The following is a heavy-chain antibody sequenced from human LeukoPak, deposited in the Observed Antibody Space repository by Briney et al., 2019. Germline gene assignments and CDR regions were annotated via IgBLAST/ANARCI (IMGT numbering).Heavy chain of an antibody. J-gene: IGHJ4*02. CDR3: ARGLVRYYYGSGSYSTYFDY. Sequence: SETLSLTCAVYGGSFSAYYWSWIRQRPGKGLEWIGEINHSGSTNYNPSLKSRVTISVDTSKNQFSLKLSSVTAADTAVYYCARGLVRYYYGSGSYSTYFDYWGQGTLVTVSS. CDR2: INHSGST. CDR1: GGSFSAYY. V-gene: IGHV4-34*01. D-gene: IGHD3-10*01.